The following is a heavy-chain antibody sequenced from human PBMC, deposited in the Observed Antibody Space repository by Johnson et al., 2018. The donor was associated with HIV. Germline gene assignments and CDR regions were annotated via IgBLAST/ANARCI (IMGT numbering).Heavy chain of an antibody. V-gene: IGHV3-30*04. CDR3: AKGGSSWYDDAFES. Sequence: QVQLVESGGGVVQPGRSLRLSCAASGFTFSSYAMHWVRQAPGKGLEWVAVISYDGSNEYYADSVKDRLTISRDNSKNTLYLQMNSLRAEDTAGNYCAKGGSSWYDDAFESWGQGTVVSVSS. CDR2: ISYDGSNE. CDR1: GFTFSSYA. J-gene: IGHJ3*02. D-gene: IGHD6-13*01.